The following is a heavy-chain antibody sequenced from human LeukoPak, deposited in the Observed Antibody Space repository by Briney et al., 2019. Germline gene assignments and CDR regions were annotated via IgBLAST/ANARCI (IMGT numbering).Heavy chain of an antibody. CDR1: GGSLRGYY. Sequence: PSGAPSLTRAVHGGSLRGYYWSWIRPPPGKGLGWSGEINHSGSTNYNPSLKSRATISVDTYKNQLSLKLSSVSYAAEAVYYCATVYGDYPFSYWGQGTLVTVSS. CDR2: INHSGST. V-gene: IGHV4-34*01. CDR3: ATVYGDYPFSY. J-gene: IGHJ4*02. D-gene: IGHD4-17*01.